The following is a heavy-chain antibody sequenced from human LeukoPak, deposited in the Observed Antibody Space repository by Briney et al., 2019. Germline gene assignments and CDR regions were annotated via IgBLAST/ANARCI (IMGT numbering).Heavy chain of an antibody. D-gene: IGHD2-2*01. V-gene: IGHV4-4*07. CDR2: IYTSGST. Sequence: PSETLSLTCTVSGGSISSYYWSWLRQPAGKGLEWIGHIYTSGSTNYNPSLKSRVTMSVDTSKNKFSLKLSSVTAADTAVYYCARLHLGPENIVVVPAAMDYYYGMDVWGQGTTVTVSS. CDR3: ARLHLGPENIVVVPAAMDYYYGMDV. J-gene: IGHJ6*02. CDR1: GGSISSYY.